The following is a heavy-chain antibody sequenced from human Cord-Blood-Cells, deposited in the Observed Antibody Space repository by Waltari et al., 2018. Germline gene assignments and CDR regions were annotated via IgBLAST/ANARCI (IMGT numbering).Heavy chain of an antibody. J-gene: IGHJ4*02. CDR3: ARANSSGSDY. D-gene: IGHD6-19*01. V-gene: IGHV1-3*01. CDR2: INDGNGNT. CDR1: GYTFTSYT. Sequence: QLQLVQSGAEVKKPGTAVKGSSKAAGYTFTSYTMHWVRQATGQRLEWMGWINDGNGNTKYSQKFQGRVTITRDTSASTAYMELSSLRSEDTAVYYCARANSSGSDYWGQGTLVTVSS.